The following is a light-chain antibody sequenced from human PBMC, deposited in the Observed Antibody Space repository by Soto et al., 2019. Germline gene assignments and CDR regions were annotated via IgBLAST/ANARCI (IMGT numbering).Light chain of an antibody. CDR3: AVWNDSLNGYV. Sequence: HSVLTQPPSASGTPGQRVSISCSGSSSNIGSNSVQWHQQLPGTAPNLLIYADNQRPSGVPDRFSGSKSGTSASLAITGLQSGDEADYYCAVWNDSLNGYVFGTCTTVTVL. J-gene: IGLJ1*01. V-gene: IGLV1-44*01. CDR1: SSNIGSNS. CDR2: ADN.